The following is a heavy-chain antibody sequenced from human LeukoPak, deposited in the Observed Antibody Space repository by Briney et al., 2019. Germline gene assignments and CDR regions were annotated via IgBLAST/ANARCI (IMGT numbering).Heavy chain of an antibody. V-gene: IGHV1-69*05. CDR1: GGTFSSYA. Sequence: SVKVSCKASGGTFSSYAISWVRQAPGQGLEWMGGIIPIFGTANYAQKFQGRVTITTDESTSTAYMELSSLRSEDTAVYYCARGPHWHYWFDPWGQGTLVTVSS. CDR3: ARGPHWHYWFDP. D-gene: IGHD1-26*01. J-gene: IGHJ5*02. CDR2: IIPIFGTA.